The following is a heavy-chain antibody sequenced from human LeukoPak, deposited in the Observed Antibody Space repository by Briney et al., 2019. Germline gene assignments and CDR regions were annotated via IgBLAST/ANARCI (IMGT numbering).Heavy chain of an antibody. Sequence: SQTLSLTCTVSGGSISSGDYYWSWIRQPPGKGLEWIGYIYYSGSTYYNPSLKGRVTISVDTSKNQFSLKLSSVTAADTAVYYCARVAAYYYDSSFDYWGQGTLVTVSS. J-gene: IGHJ4*02. V-gene: IGHV4-30-4*01. D-gene: IGHD3-22*01. CDR3: ARVAAYYYDSSFDY. CDR2: IYYSGST. CDR1: GGSISSGDYY.